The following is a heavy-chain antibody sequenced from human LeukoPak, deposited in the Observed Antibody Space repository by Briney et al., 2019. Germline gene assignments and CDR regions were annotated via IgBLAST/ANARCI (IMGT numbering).Heavy chain of an antibody. Sequence: SETLSLTCTVSGGSISSSSYYWGWIRQPPGKGREWIGSIYYNGSTYYNPSLKSRVTISVDTSKNQFSLKLSSVTAADTAVYYCARVEMATTDAFDIWGQGTMVTVSS. V-gene: IGHV4-39*01. D-gene: IGHD5-24*01. J-gene: IGHJ3*02. CDR1: GGSISSSSYY. CDR3: ARVEMATTDAFDI. CDR2: IYYNGST.